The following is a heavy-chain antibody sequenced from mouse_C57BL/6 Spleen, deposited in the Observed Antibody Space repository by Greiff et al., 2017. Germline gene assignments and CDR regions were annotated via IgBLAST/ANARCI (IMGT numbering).Heavy chain of an antibody. CDR2: IYPRSGNT. CDR1: GYTFTSYG. Sequence: VQLQESGAELARPGASVKLSCKASGYTFTSYGISWVKQRTGQGLEWIGEIYPRSGNTYYNEKFKGKATLTADKSSSTAYMELRSLTSEDSAVYFCARWGYDGYYAIDYWGQGTTLTVSS. V-gene: IGHV1-81*01. J-gene: IGHJ2*01. CDR3: ARWGYDGYYAIDY. D-gene: IGHD2-3*01.